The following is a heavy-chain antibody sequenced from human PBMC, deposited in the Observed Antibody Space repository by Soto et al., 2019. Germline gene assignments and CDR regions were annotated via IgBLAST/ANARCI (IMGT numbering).Heavy chain of an antibody. V-gene: IGHV3-21*01. D-gene: IGHD3-10*02. CDR3: TRDYVMDV. CDR2: ISTTSTYI. Sequence: PGGSLRLSCAASGFIFTNAWMSWVRQAPGKGLEWVSSISTTSTYIYYADSVKGRFTISRDNANNSLLLQMNDLRAEDTAVYYCTRDYVMDVWGQGTTVTVSS. CDR1: GFIFTNAW. J-gene: IGHJ6*02.